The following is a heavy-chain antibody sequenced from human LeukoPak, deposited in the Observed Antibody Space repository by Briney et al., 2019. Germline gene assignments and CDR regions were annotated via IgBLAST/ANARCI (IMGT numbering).Heavy chain of an antibody. Sequence: GGSLRLSCAASGFTSSTYTMNWVRQAPGKGLVWVSRIASDGSSTTYADSVKGRFSISRGNAKNTLYLQMNSLRVEDTAVYYCARGRPHGNDYWGQGTLVTVSS. V-gene: IGHV3-74*01. CDR3: ARGRPHGNDY. J-gene: IGHJ4*02. CDR2: IASDGSST. CDR1: GFTSSTYT. D-gene: IGHD5-24*01.